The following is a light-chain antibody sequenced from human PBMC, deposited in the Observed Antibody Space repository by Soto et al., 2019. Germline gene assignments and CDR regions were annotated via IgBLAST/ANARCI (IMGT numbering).Light chain of an antibody. CDR2: LAS. V-gene: IGKV4-1*01. Sequence: DIVMTQSPDSLAVSLGERATINCKSSQTVLYSANNENYLAGYLQKPGQPPKLLIYLASPRECEVPDRYSGRGSGTDFTLTISSRQAEDVAVYYGHEYYSTPHTFGQETKLEIK. CDR3: HEYYSTPHT. J-gene: IGKJ2*01. CDR1: QTVLYSANNENY.